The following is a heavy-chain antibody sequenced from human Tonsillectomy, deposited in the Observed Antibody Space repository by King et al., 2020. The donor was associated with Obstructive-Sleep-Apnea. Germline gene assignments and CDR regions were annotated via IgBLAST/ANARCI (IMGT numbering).Heavy chain of an antibody. CDR1: GGSISSYY. CDR3: ARVEHMDV. V-gene: IGHV4-59*01. J-gene: IGHJ6*02. Sequence: VQLQESGPGLVKPSETLSLTCTVSGGSISSYYWSWIRQPPGKGLEWIGYIYYSGSTNYNPSLKSRVTISVDTSKNQFSLKLSSVTAADTAVYYCARVEHMDVWGQGTTVTVSS. CDR2: IYYSGST.